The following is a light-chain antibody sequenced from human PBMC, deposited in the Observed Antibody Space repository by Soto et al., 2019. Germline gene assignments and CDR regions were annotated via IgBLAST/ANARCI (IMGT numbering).Light chain of an antibody. CDR1: QSVSSSY. CDR2: GAS. V-gene: IGKV3-20*01. J-gene: IGKJ3*01. Sequence: EIVLTQSPGTLSLSPGERATLSCRASQSVSSSYLAWYQQKPGQAPRLLIYGASNRATGIPARFSGSGSGIDFTLTISRLEPEDFAVYYCQQYGSSPAITFGPGTKVDIK. CDR3: QQYGSSPAIT.